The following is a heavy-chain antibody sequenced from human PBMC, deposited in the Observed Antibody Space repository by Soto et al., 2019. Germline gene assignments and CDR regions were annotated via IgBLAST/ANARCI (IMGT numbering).Heavy chain of an antibody. J-gene: IGHJ5*02. V-gene: IGHV3-23*01. D-gene: IGHD6-6*01. CDR2: ISGSGGST. CDR1: GFTFSSYA. CDR3: AKDISIAARGMWNWFDP. Sequence: EVQLLESGGGLVQPGGSLRLSCAASGFTFSSYAMSWVRQAPGKGLEWVSAISGSGGSTYYAYSVKGRFTISRDNSKNTLYLQMNSLRAEDTAVYYCAKDISIAARGMWNWFDPWGQGTLVTVSS.